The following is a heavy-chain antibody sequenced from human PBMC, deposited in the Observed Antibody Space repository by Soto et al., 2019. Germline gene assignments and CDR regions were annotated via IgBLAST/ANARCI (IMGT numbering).Heavy chain of an antibody. J-gene: IGHJ3*02. D-gene: IGHD3-3*02. Sequence: SETLSLTCTVSGDSISSSNSHWGWTRQPPGKGLEYIGSVYYGGAIFYSGNIYYNPSLKSRVTISVDTSKNQFSLRLSSVTAAGTGVYYCVGYDRINMKPYSPEGFHIWGQGTMVTV. CDR2: VYYGGAIFYSGNI. V-gene: IGHV4-39*01. CDR1: GDSISSSNSH. CDR3: VGYDRINMKPYSPEGFHI.